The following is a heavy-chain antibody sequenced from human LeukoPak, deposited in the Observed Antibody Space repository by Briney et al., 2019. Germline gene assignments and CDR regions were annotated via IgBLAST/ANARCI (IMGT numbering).Heavy chain of an antibody. J-gene: IGHJ6*02. CDR1: GGTFSSYA. CDR2: IIPIFGTA. D-gene: IGHD5-18*01. CDR3: AASDRGYSYGHTNYYGMDV. Sequence: ASVKVSCKASGGTFSSYAISWVRQAPGQGLEWMGGIIPIFGTANYAQKFQGRVTITADESTSTAYMELSSLRSEDTAVYYCAASDRGYSYGHTNYYGMDVWGQGTTVTVSS. V-gene: IGHV1-69*13.